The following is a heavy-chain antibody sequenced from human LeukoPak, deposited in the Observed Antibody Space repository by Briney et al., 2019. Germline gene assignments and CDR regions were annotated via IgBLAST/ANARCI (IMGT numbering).Heavy chain of an antibody. CDR2: IRSKANSYAT. J-gene: IGHJ4*02. Sequence: PGGSLRLSCAASGFTFSDSAMHWVRQASGKGLEWVGRIRSKANSYATVYDVSVKGRFTISRDDSKNTAYLQMNSLKTEDTAVYYCTRRYHHDSRGNYKGDYWGQGTLVTVSS. CDR1: GFTFSDSA. D-gene: IGHD3-22*01. CDR3: TRRYHHDSRGNYKGDY. V-gene: IGHV3-73*01.